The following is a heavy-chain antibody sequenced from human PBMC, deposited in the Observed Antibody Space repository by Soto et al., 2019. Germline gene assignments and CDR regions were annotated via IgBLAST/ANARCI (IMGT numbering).Heavy chain of an antibody. J-gene: IGHJ4*02. Sequence: QVQLVESGGGVVQPGRSLRLSCAASGFTFSSYAMHWVRQAPGKGLEWVAVISYDGSNKYYADSVKGRFTIYRDNSKNTLYLQMNSLRAEDTAVYYCARGTTVVTLWGYWGQGTLVTVSS. CDR2: ISYDGSNK. V-gene: IGHV3-30-3*01. D-gene: IGHD4-17*01. CDR1: GFTFSSYA. CDR3: ARGTTVVTLWGY.